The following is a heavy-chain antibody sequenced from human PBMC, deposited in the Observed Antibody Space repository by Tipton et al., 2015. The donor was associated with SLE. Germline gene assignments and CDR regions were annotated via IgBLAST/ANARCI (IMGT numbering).Heavy chain of an antibody. CDR1: GFSVSNNY. J-gene: IGHJ4*02. CDR3: AKDAGMQYYFDC. CDR2: IYPDDST. Sequence: SLRLSCAASGFSVSNNYMNWVRQTPGKGLEWVSVIYPDDSTYYADSVKGRFTISRDNSRNTLYLQMNSLRVEDTGVYYCAKDAGMQYYFDCWGQGNLVTVSS. V-gene: IGHV3-53*01. D-gene: IGHD3-10*01.